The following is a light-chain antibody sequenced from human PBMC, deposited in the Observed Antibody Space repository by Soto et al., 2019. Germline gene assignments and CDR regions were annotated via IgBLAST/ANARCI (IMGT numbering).Light chain of an antibody. CDR3: SSFARSTTRVV. CDR2: DVS. J-gene: IGLJ1*01. V-gene: IGLV2-14*03. Sequence: QSALTQPASVSGSPGQSITISCTGTSSDVGAYNYVSWYQQHPGKAPKLIIYDVSNRPSGVSNRFSGSKSGNTASLTISGLQAEDGADYYCSSFARSTTRVVFGPGTKLTVL. CDR1: SSDVGAYNY.